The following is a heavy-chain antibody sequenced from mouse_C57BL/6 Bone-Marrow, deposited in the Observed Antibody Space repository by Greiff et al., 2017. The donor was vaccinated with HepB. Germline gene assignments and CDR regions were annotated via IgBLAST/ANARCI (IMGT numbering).Heavy chain of an antibody. D-gene: IGHD2-1*01. CDR1: GFSLTSYA. V-gene: IGHV2-9-1*01. J-gene: IGHJ3*01. Sequence: VMLVESGPGLVAPSQSLSITCTVSGFSLTSYAISWVRQPPGKGLEWLGVIWAGGGTNYNSALKSRMSISKDNSKSQVFLKMNSLQTDDTARYYCARKDGNYVFFAYWGQGTLVTVSA. CDR3: ARKDGNYVFFAY. CDR2: IWAGGGT.